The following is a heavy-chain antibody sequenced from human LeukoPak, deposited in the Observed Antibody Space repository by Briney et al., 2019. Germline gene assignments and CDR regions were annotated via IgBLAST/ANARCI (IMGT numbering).Heavy chain of an antibody. D-gene: IGHD3-9*01. Sequence: ALVRVSCEASGYTFSDYYMHWVRQAPGRGLEWMGCVNLDSGVTDYAQKFQGRITMTRDTSISTAYMDLSSLKSDDTGIYFCAREPIRVFDYFDLWGRGTLVTVSS. V-gene: IGHV1-2*02. J-gene: IGHJ2*01. CDR1: GYTFSDYY. CDR3: AREPIRVFDYFDL. CDR2: VNLDSGVT.